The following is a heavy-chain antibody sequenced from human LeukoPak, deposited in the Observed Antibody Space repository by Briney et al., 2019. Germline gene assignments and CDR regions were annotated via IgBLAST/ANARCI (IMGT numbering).Heavy chain of an antibody. CDR3: ARFVPVRTHTNSPGFDY. D-gene: IGHD2-21*01. CDR2: ISYSGSF. Sequence: SETLSLTCTVSGDSMDTHYWSWIRQTPGKGLEWIAYISYSGSFNYNPSLKSRVTTSIDTSKNQFSLVLTSVTAADTAVYYSARFVPVRTHTNSPGFDYWGQGTLVTVSS. V-gene: IGHV4-59*11. J-gene: IGHJ4*02. CDR1: GDSMDTHY.